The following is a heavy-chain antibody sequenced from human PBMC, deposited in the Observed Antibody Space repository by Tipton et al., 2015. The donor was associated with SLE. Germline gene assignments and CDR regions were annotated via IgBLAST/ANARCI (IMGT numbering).Heavy chain of an antibody. CDR3: ARRGSSTWYESYYYYYMDV. CDR1: GGSISSYY. Sequence: LRLSCTVSGGSISSYYWSWIRQPPGKGLEWIGYIYYSGSTNYNPSLKSRVTISVDTSKNQFSLKLSSVTAADTAVYYCARRGSSTWYESYYYYYMDVWGKGTTVTVSS. CDR2: IYYSGST. V-gene: IGHV4-59*01. J-gene: IGHJ6*03. D-gene: IGHD6-13*01.